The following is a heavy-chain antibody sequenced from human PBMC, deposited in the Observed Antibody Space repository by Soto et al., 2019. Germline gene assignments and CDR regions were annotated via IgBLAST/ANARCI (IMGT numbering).Heavy chain of an antibody. J-gene: IGHJ6*02. Sequence: QVQLVQSGAEVKKPGSSLKVSCKASGGTFTNYAFSWVRQAPGQGLEWMGGIIPVFGTPDYAQKFQGRVTITADESTRTASMELSSLRSDDTAVYYCARERSVGYCITTTCPNHFYYYAMDVWGQGTTVTVSS. CDR1: GGTFTNYA. CDR3: ARERSVGYCITTTCPNHFYYYAMDV. D-gene: IGHD2-2*01. CDR2: IIPVFGTP. V-gene: IGHV1-69*12.